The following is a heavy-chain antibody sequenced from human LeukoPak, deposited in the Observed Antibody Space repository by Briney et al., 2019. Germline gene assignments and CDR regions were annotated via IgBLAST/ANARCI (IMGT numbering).Heavy chain of an antibody. CDR2: IRSKANSYAT. CDR1: GFTFSGSA. J-gene: IGHJ4*02. CDR3: MELVRSY. V-gene: IGHV3-73*01. D-gene: IGHD6-13*01. Sequence: GGSLKLSCAASGFTFSGSAMHWVRQASGKGLEWVGLIRSKANSYATAYAASVKGRFTISRDDSKNTAYLQMNSLKTEDTAVYYCMELVRSYWGQGTLVTVSS.